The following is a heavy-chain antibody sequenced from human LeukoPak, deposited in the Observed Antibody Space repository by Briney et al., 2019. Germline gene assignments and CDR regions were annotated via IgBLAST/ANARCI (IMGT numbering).Heavy chain of an antibody. V-gene: IGHV4-34*01. D-gene: IGHD3-10*01. CDR1: GGSFSGYY. Sequence: PSETLSLTCAVYGGSFSGYYWSWIRQPPGKGLEWIGEINHSGSTNYNPSLKSRVIISVDTSKNQFSLKLSSVTAADTAVYYCASRITMVRGVITSSYYYGMDVWGQGTTVTVSS. J-gene: IGHJ6*02. CDR3: ASRITMVRGVITSSYYYGMDV. CDR2: INHSGST.